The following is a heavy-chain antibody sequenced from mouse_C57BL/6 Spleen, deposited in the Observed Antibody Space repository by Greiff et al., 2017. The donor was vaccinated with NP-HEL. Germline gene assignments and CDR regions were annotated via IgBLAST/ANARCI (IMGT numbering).Heavy chain of an antibody. CDR1: GFTFSDYY. D-gene: IGHD3-2*02. Sequence: EVKLVESGGGLVQPGGSLKLSCAASGFTFSDYYMYWVRQTPEKRLEWVAYISNGGCSTYYPDTVKGRFTISRDNAKNTLELQMSRLKSEDTAMYYCERHQEKRGAMDYWGQGTSGTVSS. J-gene: IGHJ4*01. CDR2: ISNGGCST. V-gene: IGHV5-12*01. CDR3: ERHQEKRGAMDY.